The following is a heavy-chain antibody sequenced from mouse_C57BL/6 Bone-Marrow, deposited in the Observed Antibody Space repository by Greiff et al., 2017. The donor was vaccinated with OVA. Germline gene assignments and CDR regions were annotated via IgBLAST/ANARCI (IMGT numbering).Heavy chain of an antibody. J-gene: IGHJ3*01. CDR3: ARPLYYYGSSWAY. D-gene: IGHD1-1*01. CDR1: GYTFTDYY. Sequence: VQLQQSGPVLVKPGASVKMSCKASGYTFTDYYMNWVKQSHGKSLEWIGVINPYNGGTSYNQKFKGKATLTVDKSSSTAYMELNSLTSEDSAVYYCARPLYYYGSSWAYWGQGTLVTVSA. CDR2: INPYNGGT. V-gene: IGHV1-19*01.